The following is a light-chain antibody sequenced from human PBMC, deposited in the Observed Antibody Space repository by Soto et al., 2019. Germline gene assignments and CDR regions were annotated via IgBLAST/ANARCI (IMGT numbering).Light chain of an antibody. Sequence: EIVLTQSPATLSSPPGETATLSCRASQSVSSNLAWYQQKPGQAPRLLIYGASSRATGIPDRFSGGGSGTDFTLTISRLEPEDFAVYYCQQFSSYPLTFGGGTKVDIK. CDR3: QQFSSYPLT. J-gene: IGKJ4*01. V-gene: IGKV3-20*01. CDR2: GAS. CDR1: QSVSSN.